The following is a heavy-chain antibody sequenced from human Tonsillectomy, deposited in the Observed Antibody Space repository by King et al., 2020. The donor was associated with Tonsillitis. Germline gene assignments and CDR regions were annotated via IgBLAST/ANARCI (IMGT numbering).Heavy chain of an antibody. CDR3: ARDGPYYYDSSGYYSGGAFDI. J-gene: IGHJ3*02. V-gene: IGHV4-59*01. CDR1: GGSISSYY. D-gene: IGHD3-22*01. CDR2: IYYSGST. Sequence: QLQESGPGLVKPSETLSLTCTVSGGSISSYYWSWIRQPPGKGLEWIGYIYYSGSTNYNPSLQSRVTISVDTSKNQFSLKLSSVTAADTAVYYCARDGPYYYDSSGYYSGGAFDIWGQGTMVTVSS.